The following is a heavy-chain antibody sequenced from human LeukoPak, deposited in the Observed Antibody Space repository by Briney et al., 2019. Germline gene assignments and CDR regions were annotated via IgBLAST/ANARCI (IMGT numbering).Heavy chain of an antibody. V-gene: IGHV3-23*01. CDR3: AKDIYGDTWSGFFDY. J-gene: IGHJ4*02. Sequence: GGSLRLSCAASGFTFSSYAMSWVRQAPGKGLEWVSVISGSGGSTDYADSVKGRFTISRDNSKNTLYLQMNSLRAEDTAVYYCAKDIYGDTWSGFFDYWGQGTLVTVSS. CDR2: ISGSGGST. D-gene: IGHD4-17*01. CDR1: GFTFSSYA.